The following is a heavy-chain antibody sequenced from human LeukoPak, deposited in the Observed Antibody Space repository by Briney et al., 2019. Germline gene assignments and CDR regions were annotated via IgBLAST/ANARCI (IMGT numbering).Heavy chain of an antibody. CDR2: INPRGGST. CDR1: GDTFTSYY. J-gene: IGHJ6*02. D-gene: IGHD3-10*01. CDR3: ARSSGTVTHHYYYYGMDV. Sequence: ASVKVSYKASGDTFTSYYMHWVRQAPGQGLEWMGIINPRGGSTSYAQKFQGRVTMTRDTSASTVYMELSSLRSDDTAVYYCARSSGTVTHHYYYYGMDVWGQGTTVTVSS. V-gene: IGHV1-46*01.